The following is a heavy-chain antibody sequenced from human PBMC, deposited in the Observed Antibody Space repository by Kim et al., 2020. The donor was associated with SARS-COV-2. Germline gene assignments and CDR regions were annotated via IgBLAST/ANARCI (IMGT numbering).Heavy chain of an antibody. Sequence: SETLSLTCTVSGGSISRYYWSWIRQPPGKGLEWIGYIYNSGSTNYNPSLMSRVTISLDTSKNQFSLKLNSVTAADTAVYFCARSLDYSYYMDVWGKGTTVIVSS. CDR2: IYNSGST. CDR1: GGSISRYY. CDR3: ARSLDYSYYMDV. J-gene: IGHJ6*03. V-gene: IGHV4-59*01.